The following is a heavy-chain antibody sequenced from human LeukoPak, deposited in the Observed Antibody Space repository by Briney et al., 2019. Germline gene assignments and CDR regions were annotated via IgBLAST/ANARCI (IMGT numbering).Heavy chain of an antibody. CDR3: ARGSSSWES. Sequence: SETLSLTCTVSGGSISSHYWSWIRQPPGKGLEWIGYIYYSGSTNYNPSLKSRVTISVDTSKNQFSLKLSSVIAADTAVYYCARGSSSWESWGQGTLVTVSS. CDR2: IYYSGST. CDR1: GGSISSHY. J-gene: IGHJ4*02. D-gene: IGHD6-13*01. V-gene: IGHV4-59*11.